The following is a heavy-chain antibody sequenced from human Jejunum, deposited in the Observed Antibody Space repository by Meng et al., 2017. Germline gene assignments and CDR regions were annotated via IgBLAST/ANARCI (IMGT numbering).Heavy chain of an antibody. CDR1: GDSISSSYW. CDR3: ARDFEALNGV. V-gene: IGHV4-4*02. CDR2: IYHSGTT. J-gene: IGHJ1*01. Sequence: QGQLQRAGPGLGKPWGTLSLTCAVSGDSISSSYWWSWVRQSPGKGLEWIGEIYHSGTTNYNPSLKSRVTLSVDKSKNQFSLNLSSVTAADTAVYFCARDFEALNGVWGQGTLVTVSS. D-gene: IGHD2-8*01.